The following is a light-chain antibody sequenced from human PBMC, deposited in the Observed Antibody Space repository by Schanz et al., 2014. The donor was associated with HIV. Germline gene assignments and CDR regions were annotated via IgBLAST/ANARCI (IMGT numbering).Light chain of an antibody. CDR2: YDT. V-gene: IGLV3-21*01. Sequence: SYELTQPPSVSVAPGKTASITCVANNLGIKSVHWYQQKPGQAPVMVISYDTDRPSGVPDRFSGSGSDTSASLAISGLQSEDEADYYCATWDDSLNNWVFGGGIKVTVL. CDR1: NLGIKS. J-gene: IGLJ3*02. CDR3: ATWDDSLNNWV.